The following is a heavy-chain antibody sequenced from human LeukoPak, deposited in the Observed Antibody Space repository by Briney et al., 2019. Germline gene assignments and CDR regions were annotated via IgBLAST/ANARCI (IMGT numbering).Heavy chain of an antibody. J-gene: IGHJ6*03. Sequence: SETLSLTCTDSGGSISSYYWSWIRQPPGKGLEWIGYIYYSGSTNYNPSLKSRVTISVDTSNNQFSLKLSSVTAADTAVYYCARVNDYSNYGDYYYMDVWGKGTTVTVSS. CDR3: ARVNDYSNYGDYYYMDV. V-gene: IGHV4-59*01. CDR1: GGSISSYY. D-gene: IGHD4-11*01. CDR2: IYYSGST.